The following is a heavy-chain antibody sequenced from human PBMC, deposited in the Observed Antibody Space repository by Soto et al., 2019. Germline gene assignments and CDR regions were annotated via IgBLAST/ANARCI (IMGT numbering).Heavy chain of an antibody. CDR3: AKDPPLHGDYGRTYYFDS. CDR1: GFTFSTYP. CDR2: IDAGSATT. Sequence: EAQLSESGGGLVQPGGSLRLSCAASGFTFSTYPMSWVRQAPGKGLEWVSGIDAGSATTPYADSVQGRFSISRDNSRNTVYLQMTSLRAEDTAVYYCAKDPPLHGDYGRTYYFDSWGQGTLVTVSS. J-gene: IGHJ4*02. D-gene: IGHD4-17*01. V-gene: IGHV3-23*01.